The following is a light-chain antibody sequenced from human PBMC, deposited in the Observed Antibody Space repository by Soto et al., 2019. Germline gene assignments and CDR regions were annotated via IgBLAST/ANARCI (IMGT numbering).Light chain of an antibody. CDR2: GTS. V-gene: IGKV1-39*01. J-gene: IGKJ4*01. Sequence: DIVMTQSPFALSASVGDRVTITCRASQNIRGFLHWYQQKPGKASKLLIYGTSNLESGVPSRFGGSGSGTDFTLTISGLQLEDFATYYCQQSFSNYFTFGGGTKVDIK. CDR3: QQSFSNYFT. CDR1: QNIRGF.